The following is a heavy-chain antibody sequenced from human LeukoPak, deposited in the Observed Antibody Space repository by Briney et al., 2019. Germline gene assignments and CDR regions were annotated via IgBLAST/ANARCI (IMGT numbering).Heavy chain of an antibody. J-gene: IGHJ6*02. V-gene: IGHV3-66*01. CDR1: GFSFISNY. CDR3: AREKAGYNSALDGMDV. Sequence: GGSLRLSCAASGFSFISNYMSWVRQAPGKGGEGGSAMYSGGSTYYADSVKGRFTISRDNSKNTLYLQMNSLRADDTAVYYCAREKAGYNSALDGMDVWGQGTTVTVSS. D-gene: IGHD6-19*01. CDR2: MYSGGST.